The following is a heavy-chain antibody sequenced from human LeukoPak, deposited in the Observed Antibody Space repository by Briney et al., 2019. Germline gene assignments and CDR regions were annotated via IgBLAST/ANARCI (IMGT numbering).Heavy chain of an antibody. D-gene: IGHD4/OR15-4a*01. Sequence: TSETLSLTCTVSGGSISSYYWSWIRQPPGKGLEWIGYIYYSGSTNYNPSLKSRVTISVDTSKNQFSLKLSSVTAADTAVYYCARHGYGGNQYEAFDIWGQGTMVTVSS. CDR1: GGSISSYY. V-gene: IGHV4-59*08. CDR2: IYYSGST. J-gene: IGHJ3*02. CDR3: ARHGYGGNQYEAFDI.